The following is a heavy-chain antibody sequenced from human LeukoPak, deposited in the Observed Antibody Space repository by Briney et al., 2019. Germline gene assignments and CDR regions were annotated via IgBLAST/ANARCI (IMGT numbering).Heavy chain of an antibody. Sequence: GGSLRLSCAASGFTFSSYAMSWVRQAPGKGLEWVSAISGSGGSTYYADSVKGRFTISRDNAKNSLYLHMNSLTVEDTAVYYCSRDPRHSDYWGQGTLVTVSS. J-gene: IGHJ4*02. CDR1: GFTFSSYA. V-gene: IGHV3-23*01. CDR3: SRDPRHSDY. CDR2: ISGSGGST.